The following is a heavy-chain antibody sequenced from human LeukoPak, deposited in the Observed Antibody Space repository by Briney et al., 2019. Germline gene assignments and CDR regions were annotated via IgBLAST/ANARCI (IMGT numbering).Heavy chain of an antibody. CDR2: IFYSGST. J-gene: IGHJ5*02. CDR1: GGSISTSSYY. CDR3: ARGLGYCSGGSCYLSLLKSVPKNNWFDP. V-gene: IGHV4-39*07. D-gene: IGHD2-15*01. Sequence: SETLSLTCTVSGGSISTSSYYWGWVRQPPGKGQEWIGNIFYSGSTYYSPSLKSRVTISLDTSRNQFSLKLNSVTAADTAVYYCARGLGYCSGGSCYLSLLKSVPKNNWFDPWGQGTLVTVSS.